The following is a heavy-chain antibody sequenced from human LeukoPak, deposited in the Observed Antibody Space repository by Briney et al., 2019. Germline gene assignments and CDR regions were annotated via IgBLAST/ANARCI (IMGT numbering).Heavy chain of an antibody. CDR3: ARDGYSGSYSFDY. CDR1: GFTFSSYA. J-gene: IGHJ4*02. CDR2: ISYDGSNK. V-gene: IGHV3-30-3*01. Sequence: GGSLRLSCAASGFTFSSYAMHWVRQAPSKGLEWVAVISYDGSNKYYADSVKGRFTISRDNSKNTLYLQMNSLRAEDTAVYYCARDGYSGSYSFDYWGQGTLVTVSS. D-gene: IGHD1-26*01.